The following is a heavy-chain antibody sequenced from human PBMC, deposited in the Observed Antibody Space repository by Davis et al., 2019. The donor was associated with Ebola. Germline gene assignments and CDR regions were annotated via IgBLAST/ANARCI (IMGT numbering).Heavy chain of an antibody. CDR2: INSDRSST. CDR1: GVTFSSYW. Sequence: GESLKIPCAASGVTFSSYWMHWVRQAPGKGLVWVSRINSDRSSTSYADSVKGRFTISRDNAKNTLYLQMNSLRAEDTAVYYCARGYCTGGVCRNYYYYGMDVWGQGTTVTVSS. J-gene: IGHJ6*02. V-gene: IGHV3-74*01. CDR3: ARGYCTGGVCRNYYYYGMDV. D-gene: IGHD2-8*02.